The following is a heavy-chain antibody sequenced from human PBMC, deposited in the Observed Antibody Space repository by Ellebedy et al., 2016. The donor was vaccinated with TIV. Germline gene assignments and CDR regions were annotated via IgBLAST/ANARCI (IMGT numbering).Heavy chain of an antibody. V-gene: IGHV3-7*03. CDR3: VRDGAYGDYSPGYYGMDV. J-gene: IGHJ6*02. D-gene: IGHD3-22*01. CDR1: GFTFNSYW. Sequence: GESLKISCAASGFTFNSYWMSWVRQAPGKGLEWVANINQDGSRIYYVDSVKGRFTISRDNAKNSVYLRMNTLRAEDTAAYHCVRDGAYGDYSPGYYGMDVWGQGTTVTVSS. CDR2: INQDGSRI.